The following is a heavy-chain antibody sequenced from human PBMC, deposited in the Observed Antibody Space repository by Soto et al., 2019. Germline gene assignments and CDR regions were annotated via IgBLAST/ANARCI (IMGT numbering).Heavy chain of an antibody. CDR2: INAGNGNT. D-gene: IGHD6-19*01. J-gene: IGHJ2*01. Sequence: GASVKGSFKASGYPFTNYGIHWVRQAPGQRLEWIGWINAGNGNTKYSQKLQGRVTIKRDTSATTAYMELSSLRSEDTAVYYCARSGYSSGWYNWYFDFWGCGTLVTVSS. CDR1: GYPFTNYG. CDR3: ARSGYSSGWYNWYFDF. V-gene: IGHV1-3*01.